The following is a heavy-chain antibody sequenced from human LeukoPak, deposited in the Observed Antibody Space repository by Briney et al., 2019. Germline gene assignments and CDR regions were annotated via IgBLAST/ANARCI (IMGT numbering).Heavy chain of an antibody. Sequence: SETLSLTCTVSGGSISIYYWSWIRQPPGKGLEWIGYIYYSGSTNYNPSLKSRVTISVDTSKNQFSLKLSSVTAADTAVYYCARGRRDYYDSSGYYYSWFDPWGQGTLVTVSS. CDR3: ARGRRDYYDSSGYYYSWFDP. CDR2: IYYSGST. V-gene: IGHV4-59*01. D-gene: IGHD3-22*01. J-gene: IGHJ5*02. CDR1: GGSISIYY.